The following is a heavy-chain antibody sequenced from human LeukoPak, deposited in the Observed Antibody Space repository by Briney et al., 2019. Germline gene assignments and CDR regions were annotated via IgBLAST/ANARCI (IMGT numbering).Heavy chain of an antibody. CDR3: AGSDTIGYSPREWDYWYFDL. CDR2: ITGSGTT. D-gene: IGHD3-22*01. J-gene: IGHJ2*01. V-gene: IGHV3-69-1*01. Sequence: GGSLRLSCAASGLMFSNYGMNWVRLAPGRGLEWVSGITGSGTTYYADSVKGRFSISRDNAKNSLYLQMNSLRAEDTAVYYCAGSDTIGYSPREWDYWYFDLWGRGTLVTVSS. CDR1: GLMFSNYG.